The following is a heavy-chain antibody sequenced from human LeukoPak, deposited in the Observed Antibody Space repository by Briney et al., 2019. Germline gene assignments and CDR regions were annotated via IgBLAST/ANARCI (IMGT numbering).Heavy chain of an antibody. CDR1: GGSISSHY. CDR3: ARDHYDFWSGYYTGAFDI. V-gene: IGHV4-59*11. CDR2: IYYSGST. J-gene: IGHJ3*02. Sequence: PSETLSLTCTVSGGSISSHYWSWIRQPPGKGLEWIGYIYYSGSTNHNPSLKSRVTISVDTSKNQFSLKLSSVTAADTAVYYCARDHYDFWSGYYTGAFDIWGQGTMVTVSS. D-gene: IGHD3-3*01.